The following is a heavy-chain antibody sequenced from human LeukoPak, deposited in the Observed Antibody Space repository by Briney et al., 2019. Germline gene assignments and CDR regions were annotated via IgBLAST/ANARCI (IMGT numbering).Heavy chain of an antibody. CDR3: RGLRTYYFDY. CDR2: IYYSGST. Sequence: PSQTLSLTCTVSGGSISSGGYYWSWIGQHPGKGLEWIGYIYYSGSTYYNPSLKSRVTISVDTSKNQFSLKLSSVTAADTAVYYCRGLRTYYFDYWGQGTLVTVSS. CDR1: GGSISSGGYY. J-gene: IGHJ4*02. V-gene: IGHV4-31*03. D-gene: IGHD4-17*01.